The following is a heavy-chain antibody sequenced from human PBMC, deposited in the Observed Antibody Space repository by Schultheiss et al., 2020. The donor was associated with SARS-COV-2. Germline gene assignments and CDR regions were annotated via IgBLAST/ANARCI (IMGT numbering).Heavy chain of an antibody. CDR2: IWYDGSNK. J-gene: IGHJ6*02. CDR3: AREPVSPYYYYYYGMDV. Sequence: GGSLRLSCAASGFTFSSYGMHWVRQAPGKGLEWVAVIWYDGSNKYYADSVKGRFTISRDNSKNTLYLQMNSLRAEDTAVYYCAREPVSPYYYYYYGMDVWGQGTTVTVSS. V-gene: IGHV3-33*01. CDR1: GFTFSSYG. D-gene: IGHD1-14*01.